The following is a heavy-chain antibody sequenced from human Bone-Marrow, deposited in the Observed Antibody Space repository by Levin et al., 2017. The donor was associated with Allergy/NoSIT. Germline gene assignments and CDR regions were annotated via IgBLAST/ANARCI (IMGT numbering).Heavy chain of an antibody. CDR2: ISYDGSDK. Sequence: GGSLRLSCAASGFTFSYYGMHWVRQAPGMGLEWVAIISYDGSDKRYADSVQGRFVTSRDNSDNPLYLQMNSLRVDDTAVYYCAKDISGRRDGYHFGADNWGQGTLVTVSS. V-gene: IGHV3-30*18. D-gene: IGHD5-24*01. J-gene: IGHJ4*02. CDR3: AKDISGRRDGYHFGADN. CDR1: GFTFSYYG.